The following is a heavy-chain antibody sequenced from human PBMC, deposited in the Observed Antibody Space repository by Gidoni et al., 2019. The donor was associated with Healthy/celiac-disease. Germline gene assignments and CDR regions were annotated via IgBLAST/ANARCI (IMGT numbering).Heavy chain of an antibody. J-gene: IGHJ4*02. CDR1: GFTFSSYA. V-gene: IGHV3-23*01. D-gene: IGHD3-22*01. CDR2: ISGSGGSK. CDR3: AKGGVYYDSSGYDY. Sequence: EVQLLESGGGLVQTGGSLRLSCAASGFTFSSYAMGWVRQAPGKGLEWVSAISGSGGSKYYADSVKGRFTISRDNSKNTLYLQMNSLRAEDTAVYYCAKGGVYYDSSGYDYWGQGTLVTVSS.